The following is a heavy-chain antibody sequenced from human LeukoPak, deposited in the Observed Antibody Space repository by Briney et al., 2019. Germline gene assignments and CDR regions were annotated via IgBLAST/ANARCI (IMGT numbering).Heavy chain of an antibody. D-gene: IGHD2-21*01. CDR3: VGCSFYYFDY. V-gene: IGHV4-39*01. J-gene: IGHJ4*02. Sequence: SETLSLTCTVSGGSISSSSYYWGWIRQPPGKGLEWIGSIYYSGSTYYNPSLKSRVTISVDTSKNQFSQKLSSVTAADTAVYYCVGCSFYYFDYWGQGTVVTVSS. CDR2: IYYSGST. CDR1: GGSISSSSYY.